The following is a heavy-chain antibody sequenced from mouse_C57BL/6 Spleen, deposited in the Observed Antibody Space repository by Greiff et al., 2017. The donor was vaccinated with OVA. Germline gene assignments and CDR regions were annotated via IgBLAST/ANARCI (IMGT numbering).Heavy chain of an antibody. V-gene: IGHV1-80*01. J-gene: IGHJ3*01. D-gene: IGHD2-12*01. Sequence: QVQLKESGAELVKPGASVKISCKASGYAFRRYWMNWVKQRPGKGLEWIGQIYPGDGDTNYNGKFKGKATLTADKSSSTAYMQLSSLTSEDSAVYFCAYDSWFAYWGQGTLVTVSA. CDR1: GYAFRRYW. CDR2: IYPGDGDT. CDR3: AYDSWFAY.